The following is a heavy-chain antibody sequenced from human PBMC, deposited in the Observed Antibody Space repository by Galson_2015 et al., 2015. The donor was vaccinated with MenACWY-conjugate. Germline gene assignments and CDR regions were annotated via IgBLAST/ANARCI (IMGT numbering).Heavy chain of an antibody. V-gene: IGHV3-23*01. CDR3: AKAWGLYCSGGNCYSDH. CDR2: ISGRSDGT. J-gene: IGHJ4*02. CDR1: GFTFSSYA. D-gene: IGHD2-15*01. Sequence: SLRLSCAASGFTFSSYAMSWVRQAPGKGLEWVSVISGRSDGTDYADSVKGRFTISGANSKNTLYLQMNSLRGEDTAVYYCAKAWGLYCSGGNCYSDHWGQGTLFTVSS.